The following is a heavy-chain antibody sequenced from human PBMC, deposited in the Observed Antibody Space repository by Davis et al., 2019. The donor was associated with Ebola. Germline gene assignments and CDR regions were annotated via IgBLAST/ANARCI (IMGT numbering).Heavy chain of an antibody. V-gene: IGHV1-2*06. CDR1: GYTFTGYY. CDR2: MNPHSGGT. J-gene: IGHJ4*02. Sequence: AASVKVSCKASGYTFTGYYMHWVRQAPGQGLEWMGRMNPHSGGTNYAQKFQGRVTMITDTSISTAYMELNRLTYDDTAVYYCARLYSSSCPNDYWGQGTLVTVSS. CDR3: ARLYSSSCPNDY. D-gene: IGHD6-13*01.